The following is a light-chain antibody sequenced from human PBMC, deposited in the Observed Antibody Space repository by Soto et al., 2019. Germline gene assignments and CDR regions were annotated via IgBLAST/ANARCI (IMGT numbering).Light chain of an antibody. V-gene: IGKV2-30*01. J-gene: IGKJ2*01. CDR1: QSLLYSDGNTH. CDR3: MQGTRWPPYT. Sequence: DVVMTQSPLSLPVTLGQPASISCRSSQSLLYSDGNTHLNWFHQRPGQSPRRLIYKVSNRDSGVPDRLSGSGSGTDFTLKIIRMEAEDVGVDYCMQGTRWPPYTFGQGTKLEI. CDR2: KVS.